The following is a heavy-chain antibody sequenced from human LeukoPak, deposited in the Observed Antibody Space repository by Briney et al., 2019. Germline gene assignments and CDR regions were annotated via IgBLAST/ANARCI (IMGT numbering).Heavy chain of an antibody. CDR2: INPSGGTT. D-gene: IGHD2-2*01. V-gene: IGHV1-46*01. J-gene: IGHJ4*02. CDR1: GYTFTSYY. Sequence: ASVKVSCKASGYTFTSYYMHWVRQAPGQGLEWMGIINPSGGTTSYAQKFQGRVTMTRDTSTTTVYMELRSLRSDDTAVYYCAREWKYCGATSCGYYFDYWGQGTLVTVSS. CDR3: AREWKYCGATSCGYYFDY.